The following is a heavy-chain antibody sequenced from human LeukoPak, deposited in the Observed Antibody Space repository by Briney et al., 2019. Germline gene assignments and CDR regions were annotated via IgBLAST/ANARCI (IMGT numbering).Heavy chain of an antibody. CDR3: ARPSSTSPKGYYYYGKDV. CDR2: IIPIFGTA. V-gene: IGHV1-69*01. CDR1: GGTFSSYA. J-gene: IGHJ6*02. Sequence: GASVKVSCKASGGTFSSYAISWVRQAPGQGLEWMGGIIPIFGTANYAQKFQGRVTITADESTSTAYMELSSLRSEDTAVYYCARPSSTSPKGYYYYGKDVWGQGTTVTVSS. D-gene: IGHD2-2*01.